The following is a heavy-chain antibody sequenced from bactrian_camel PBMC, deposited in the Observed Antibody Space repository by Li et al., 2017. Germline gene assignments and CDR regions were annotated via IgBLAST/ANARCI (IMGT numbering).Heavy chain of an antibody. CDR1: GFIFNKCR. V-gene: IGHV3S53*01. Sequence: HVQLVESGGDSVEAGGSLKLSCTASGFIFNKCRMGWYRQAPGKERELVSTITTRDVTKYADSVKGRFTISQDNRKNTVYLQMNSLKTEDTATYYCAADPSWRCGLASEYTYWGQGTQVTVS. J-gene: IGHJ4*01. CDR3: AADPSWRCGLASEYTY. CDR2: ITTRDVT. D-gene: IGHD5*01.